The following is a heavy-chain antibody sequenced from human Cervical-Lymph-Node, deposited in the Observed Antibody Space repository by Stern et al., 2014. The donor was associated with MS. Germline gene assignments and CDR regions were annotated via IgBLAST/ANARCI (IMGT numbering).Heavy chain of an antibody. D-gene: IGHD3-22*01. CDR2: IIPTSGTP. J-gene: IGHJ3*02. Sequence: QVQLVESGAEVKKPGSTVKVSCKASGGTFSNYSISWVRQAPGQGLKWMGGIIPTSGTPHYAQDFQDSVPITAHPFANPAYLDMSSLRSDDTAVYYCAREDYCYDSHTFYEKAFDIWGQGTMVTVSS. CDR1: GGTFSNYS. CDR3: AREDYCYDSHTFYEKAFDI. V-gene: IGHV1-69*01.